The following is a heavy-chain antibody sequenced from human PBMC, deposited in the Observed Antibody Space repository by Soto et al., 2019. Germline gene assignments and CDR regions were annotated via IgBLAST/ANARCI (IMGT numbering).Heavy chain of an antibody. CDR3: EIDQIGYARFDY. CDR2: ISYDGSNK. Sequence: WGSLRLSCAASGFTFSSYAMHWVRQAPGKGLEWVAVISYDGSNKYYADSVKGRFTISRDNSKNTVYLEMNSLTAEDTAIYYCEIDQIGYARFDYWGQGAQVTVSS. V-gene: IGHV3-30-3*01. J-gene: IGHJ4*02. D-gene: IGHD2-2*01. CDR1: GFTFSSYA.